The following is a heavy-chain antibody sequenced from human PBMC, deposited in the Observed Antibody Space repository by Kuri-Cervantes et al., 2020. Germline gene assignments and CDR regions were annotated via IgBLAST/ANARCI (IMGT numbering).Heavy chain of an antibody. Sequence: ESLKISCAVSGYSITSGFHWGWIRQSPGQGLEWIGRISREGATYYNPSVESRVSISIDTPKNQFSLRLNSVTTTDTAVYYCARLAGYGEYFDYWGQGTLVTVSS. J-gene: IGHJ4*02. CDR2: ISREGAT. D-gene: IGHD4-17*01. V-gene: IGHV4-38-2*01. CDR3: ARLAGYGEYFDY. CDR1: GYSITSGFH.